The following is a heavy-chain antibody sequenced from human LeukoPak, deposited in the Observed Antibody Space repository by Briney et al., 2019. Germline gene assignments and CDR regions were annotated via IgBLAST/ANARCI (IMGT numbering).Heavy chain of an antibody. J-gene: IGHJ4*02. D-gene: IGHD2-8*02. V-gene: IGHV1-46*01. CDR1: GFTFTNYY. CDR3: AKEESGGYFDY. CDR2: INPSGSST. Sequence: ASVKVSCKASGFTFTNYYMHWVRQAPGQGLEWMGLINPSGSSTNYAQKFRGRVTMTRDTSTTTVYMELSSLRSEDTAVYYCAKEESGGYFDYGGQGTLVTVSS.